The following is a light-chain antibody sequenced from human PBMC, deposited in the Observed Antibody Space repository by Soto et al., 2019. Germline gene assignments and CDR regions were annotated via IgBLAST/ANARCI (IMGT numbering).Light chain of an antibody. Sequence: IQMTQSPSSLSASVGNRVTIACRASQGIRNALAWYQQRPGKAPTLLIYASSNLQAGVPSRFRGSGSGAEFTLTISSLQPEDSATYYCLQDYTYPRTCGQGTKVEI. CDR1: QGIRNA. CDR3: LQDYTYPRT. V-gene: IGKV1-6*01. CDR2: ASS. J-gene: IGKJ1*01.